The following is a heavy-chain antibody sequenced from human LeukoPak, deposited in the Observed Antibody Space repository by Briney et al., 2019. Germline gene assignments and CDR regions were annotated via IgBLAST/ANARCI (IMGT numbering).Heavy chain of an antibody. CDR1: GYTFTSYY. V-gene: IGHV1-46*01. D-gene: IGHD6-19*01. J-gene: IGHJ5*02. CDR3: ARGRVVAVAGTGWFDP. CDR2: INPSGGST. Sequence: ASVKVSCKASGYTFTSYYMHWVRQAPGQGLEWMGIINPSGGSTSYAQKFQGRVTMTRDMSTSTAYMELRSLRSDDTAVYYCARGRVVAVAGTGWFDPWGQGTLVTVSS.